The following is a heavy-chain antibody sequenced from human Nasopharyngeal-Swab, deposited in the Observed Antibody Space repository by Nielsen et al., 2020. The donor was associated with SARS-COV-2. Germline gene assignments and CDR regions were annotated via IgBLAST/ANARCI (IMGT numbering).Heavy chain of an antibody. V-gene: IGHV3-33*01. CDR3: ARDRPMRTGYVPFLMDV. J-gene: IGHJ6*02. CDR2: IWYDGSNK. D-gene: IGHD3/OR15-3a*01. Sequence: GESLKISCAASGFSFSTYGMHWVRQSPVKGLEWLTNIWYDGSNKYYADSVKGRFTISRDNAKNSLYLQMNSLRVEDTAVYYCARDRPMRTGYVPFLMDVWGQGTTAIVSS. CDR1: GFSFSTYG.